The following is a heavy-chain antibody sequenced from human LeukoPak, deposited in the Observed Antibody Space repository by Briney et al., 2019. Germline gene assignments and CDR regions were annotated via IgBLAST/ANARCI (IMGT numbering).Heavy chain of an antibody. J-gene: IGHJ4*02. V-gene: IGHV3-66*01. CDR1: GFTVSSNY. Sequence: GGSLRLSCAASGFTVSSNYMSWVRQAPGKGLEWVSVIYSGGSTYYADSVKGRFTISRDNSKNTLYLQMNSLRAEDTAVYYCARNGYSFGPGFFDYWGQGTLVTVSS. CDR2: IYSGGST. D-gene: IGHD5-18*01. CDR3: ARNGYSFGPGFFDY.